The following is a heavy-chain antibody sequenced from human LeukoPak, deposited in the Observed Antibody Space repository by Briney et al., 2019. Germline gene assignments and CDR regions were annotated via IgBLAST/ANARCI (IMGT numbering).Heavy chain of an antibody. CDR3: ASSSWYLRAFDI. CDR2: INHSGST. J-gene: IGHJ3*02. CDR1: GGSFSGYY. V-gene: IGHV4-34*01. D-gene: IGHD6-13*01. Sequence: PSETLSLTCAVYGGSFSGYYWSWICQPPGKGLEWIGEINHSGSTNYNPSLKSRVTISVDTSKNQFPLKLSSVTAADTAVYYCASSSWYLRAFDIWGQGTMVTVSS.